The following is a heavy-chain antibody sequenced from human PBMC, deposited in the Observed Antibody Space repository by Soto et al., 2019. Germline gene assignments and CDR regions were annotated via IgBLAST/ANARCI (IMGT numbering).Heavy chain of an antibody. CDR2: IYIGGST. CDR1: GFTVSSNY. J-gene: IGHJ3*02. V-gene: IGHV3-53*01. Sequence: PGGSLRLSCAASGFTVSSNYMSWGRQAPGKGLEWVSVIYIGGSTYYADSVKGRFTISRDNSKNTLYLQMNSLRAEDTAVYYCARGLLWFGELLKASPLYAFDIWGQGTMVTVSS. D-gene: IGHD3-10*01. CDR3: ARGLLWFGELLKASPLYAFDI.